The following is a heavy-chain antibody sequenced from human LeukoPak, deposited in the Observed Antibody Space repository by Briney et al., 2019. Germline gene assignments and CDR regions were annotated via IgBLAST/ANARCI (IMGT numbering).Heavy chain of an antibody. V-gene: IGHV1-69*06. CDR2: IIPIFGTA. CDR3: ARGNKDYGDYVRGLSDN. CDR1: GGTFSSYA. Sequence: SVKVSCKASGGTFSSYAISWVRQAPGQGLEWMGGIIPIFGTANCAQRFQGRVTITADKSTSTAYMELSSLRSEDTAVYYCARGNKDYGDYVRGLSDNWGQGTLVTVSS. J-gene: IGHJ4*02. D-gene: IGHD4-17*01.